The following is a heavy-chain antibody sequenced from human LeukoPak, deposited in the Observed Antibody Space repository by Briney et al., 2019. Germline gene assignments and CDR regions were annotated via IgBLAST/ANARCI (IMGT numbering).Heavy chain of an antibody. V-gene: IGHV4-59*08. J-gene: IGHJ5*02. Sequence: SETLSLTCTVSGGSIRSYYWSWIRQPPGKGLEWIGYIYYSGSTNYNPSLKSRVTISVDTSKNQFSLKLSSVTAADTAVYYCARHGESSTYYDILTGRGSWWFDPWGQGTLVTVSS. CDR3: ARHGESSTYYDILTGRGSWWFDP. CDR1: GGSIRSYY. D-gene: IGHD3-9*01. CDR2: IYYSGST.